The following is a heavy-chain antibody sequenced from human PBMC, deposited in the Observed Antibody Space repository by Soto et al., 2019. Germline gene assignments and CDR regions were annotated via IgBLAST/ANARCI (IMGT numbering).Heavy chain of an antibody. CDR1: SCSISSYY. J-gene: IGHJ5*02. Sequence: SETLALTCTVSSCSISSYYWSWIRQHPGKGLEWIGYIYYSGSTNYNPSLKSRVTISVDTSKNQFSLKLSSVTAADTAVYYCARVPKYYDFWSGYYIGWFDPWGQGTLVTVSS. CDR2: IYYSGST. CDR3: ARVPKYYDFWSGYYIGWFDP. D-gene: IGHD3-3*01. V-gene: IGHV4-59*01.